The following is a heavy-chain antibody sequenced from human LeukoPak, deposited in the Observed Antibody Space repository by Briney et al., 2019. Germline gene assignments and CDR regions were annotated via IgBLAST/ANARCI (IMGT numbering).Heavy chain of an antibody. CDR2: IYYSGST. CDR1: GGSISSSSYY. V-gene: IGHV4-39*01. J-gene: IGHJ4*02. Sequence: SETLSLTCTVSGGSISSSSYYWGWIRQPPGKGLEWIGSIYYSGSTYYNPSLKSRVTISVDTSKNQFSLKLSSVSAADTAVYYCTAGRSDYFDFWGQGTLVTVSS. D-gene: IGHD6-25*01. CDR3: TAGRSDYFDF.